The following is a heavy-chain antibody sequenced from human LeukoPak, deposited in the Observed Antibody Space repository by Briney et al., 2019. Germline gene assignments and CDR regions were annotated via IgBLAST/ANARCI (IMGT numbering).Heavy chain of an antibody. CDR2: ITGNNGNT. V-gene: IGHV1-18*01. CDR1: GYTFSGYG. J-gene: IGHJ4*02. D-gene: IGHD1-26*01. Sequence: ASVKVSCKTSGYTFSGYGISWVRQAPGQGLEWMGWITGNNGNTNYAPSLQGRVTMTTDTSTNTAYMKLTSLKSGDTAVYYCARDQRNSGSYRFEYWGQGTLVTVSS. CDR3: ARDQRNSGSYRFEY.